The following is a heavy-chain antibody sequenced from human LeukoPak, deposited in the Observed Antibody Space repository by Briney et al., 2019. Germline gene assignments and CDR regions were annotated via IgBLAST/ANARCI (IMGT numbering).Heavy chain of an antibody. CDR2: IRGSGGST. CDR3: AKDMDIVPVVDAKRAFDI. V-gene: IGHV3-23*01. J-gene: IGHJ3*02. Sequence: GGSLRLSCAASGFTFNIYAMNWVRQAPGKGLEWASAIRGSGGSTYYVDSVKGRFTISRDNSKNTLYLQMNSLRAEDTAVYYCAKDMDIVPVVDAKRAFDIWGRGTMVTVSS. CDR1: GFTFNIYA. D-gene: IGHD2-15*01.